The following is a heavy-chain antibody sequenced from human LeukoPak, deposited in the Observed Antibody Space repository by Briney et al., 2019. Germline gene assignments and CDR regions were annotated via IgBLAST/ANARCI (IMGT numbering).Heavy chain of an antibody. CDR1: GGSISSSNW. D-gene: IGHD6-25*01. J-gene: IGHJ4*02. CDR3: ARLKLEDIYSSELYYFDY. CDR2: IYHSGST. V-gene: IGHV4-4*02. Sequence: SGTLSLTCAVSGGSISSSNWWSWVRQPPGKGLEWIGEIYHSGSTNYNPSLKSRVTISVDKSKNQFSLKLSSVTAADTAVYYCARLKLEDIYSSELYYFDYWGQGTLVTVSS.